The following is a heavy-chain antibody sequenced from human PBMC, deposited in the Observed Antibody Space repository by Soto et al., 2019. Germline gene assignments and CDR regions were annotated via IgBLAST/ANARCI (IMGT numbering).Heavy chain of an antibody. CDR3: AREKRFTMVRGVIANWFDP. V-gene: IGHV4-4*07. D-gene: IGHD3-10*01. J-gene: IGHJ5*02. CDR2: IYTSGST. CDR1: GGSISSYY. Sequence: SETLSLTCTVSGGSISSYYWSWIRQPAGKGLEWIGRIYTSGSTNYNPSLKSRVTISVDTSKNQFSLKLSSVTAADTAVYYCAREKRFTMVRGVIANWFDPWGQGTLVTVSS.